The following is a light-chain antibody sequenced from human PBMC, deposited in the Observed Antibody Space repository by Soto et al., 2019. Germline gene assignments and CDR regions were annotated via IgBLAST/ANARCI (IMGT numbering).Light chain of an antibody. CDR1: QSISSSY. J-gene: IGKJ2*01. Sequence: EMVLTQSPGTLSLSPGERATLSCRTSQSISSSYLAWYQQKPGQDPSLMLYGTSTRATGIPDMFSGSGSGTDFTLTSSRLDPEDVAVYHCQQYDSSPPRYTFGQGTNLEIK. CDR2: GTS. V-gene: IGKV3-20*01. CDR3: QQYDSSPPRYT.